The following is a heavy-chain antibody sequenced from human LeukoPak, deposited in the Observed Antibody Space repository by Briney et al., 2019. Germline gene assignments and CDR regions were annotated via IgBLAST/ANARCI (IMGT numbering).Heavy chain of an antibody. CDR3: PARRIGGATARYYYYYMDV. V-gene: IGHV3-23*01. J-gene: IGHJ6*03. D-gene: IGHD1-26*01. Sequence: GGSLRLSCAASGFTFSSYAMSWVRQAPGQGLEWVSAISGCSGSTYYAQSVKGRFTIHRDSSKKTLYLHVTSLRADDTAVYSLPARRIGGATARYYYYYMDVWGKGTTVTVSS. CDR2: ISGCSGST. CDR1: GFTFSSYA.